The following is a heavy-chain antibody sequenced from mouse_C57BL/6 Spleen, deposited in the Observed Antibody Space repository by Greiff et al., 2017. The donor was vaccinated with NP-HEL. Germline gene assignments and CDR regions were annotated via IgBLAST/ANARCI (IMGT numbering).Heavy chain of an antibody. J-gene: IGHJ3*01. CDR1: GFSLTSYG. Sequence: VKLVESGPGLVAPSQSLSITCTVSGFSLTSYGVDWVRQSPGKGLEWLGVIWGVGSTNYNSALKSRLSISKDNSKSQVFLKMNSLQTDDTAMYYCASSYDDDGAWFAYWGQGTLVTVSA. V-gene: IGHV2-6*01. CDR3: ASSYDDDGAWFAY. D-gene: IGHD2-4*01. CDR2: IWGVGST.